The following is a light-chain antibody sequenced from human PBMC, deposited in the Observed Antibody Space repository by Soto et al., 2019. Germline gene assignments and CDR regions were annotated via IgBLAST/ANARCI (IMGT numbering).Light chain of an antibody. J-gene: IGKJ1*01. Sequence: EIVMTQSPATLPVSPGXRATLSCRASQSVSSNLAWYQHKPGQAPRLLIYGASTRATGIPARFSGSGSGTEFTLTISSLQSEDFALYYCQQYNNWPGTFGQGTKVDIK. CDR2: GAS. CDR1: QSVSSN. V-gene: IGKV3-15*01. CDR3: QQYNNWPGT.